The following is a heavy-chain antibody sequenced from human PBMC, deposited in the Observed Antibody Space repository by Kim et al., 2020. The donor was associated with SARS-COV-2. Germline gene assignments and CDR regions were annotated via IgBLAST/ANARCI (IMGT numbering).Heavy chain of an antibody. CDR1: GGSFNGYH. D-gene: IGHD1-26*01. Sequence: SETLSLTCAVSGGSFNGYHWNWTRQSPGKGLEWIGEMNHIGSTNSNPSLMNRVTISVDLSKNQFFLKLISVTAADTAIYYCPRDVDGSRQSRRPW. CDR2: MNHIGST. J-gene: IGHJ5*02. CDR3: PRDVDGSRQSRRP. V-gene: IGHV4-34*01.